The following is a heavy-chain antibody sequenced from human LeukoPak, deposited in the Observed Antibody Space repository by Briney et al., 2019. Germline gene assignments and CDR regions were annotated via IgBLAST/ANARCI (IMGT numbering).Heavy chain of an antibody. V-gene: IGHV3-23*01. D-gene: IGHD6-19*01. CDR2: ISGSGGST. Sequence: GGSLRLSCAASGFTFSSYEMNWVRQAPGKGLEWVSGISGSGGSTNYADSVKGRFTISRDNSKNMLFLQINSLRGEDTAVYYCIAGGWSTDAFEMWGQGTTVTVSS. CDR1: GFTFSSYE. CDR3: IAGGWSTDAFEM. J-gene: IGHJ3*02.